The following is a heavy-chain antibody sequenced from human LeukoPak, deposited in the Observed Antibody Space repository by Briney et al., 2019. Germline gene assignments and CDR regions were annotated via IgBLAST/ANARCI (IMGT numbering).Heavy chain of an antibody. CDR3: ARAPVVSCRGAFCYPLDY. D-gene: IGHD2-15*01. J-gene: IGHJ4*01. CDR1: GFTFSVYS. V-gene: IGHV3-23*01. CDR2: IGASDGYT. Sequence: QAGGSLRLSCVVSGFTFSVYSMNWVRQAPGKGLEWVSAIGASDGYTYHADSVKGRFTMSRDISRNTVYLQMNSLRVDDTAVYFCARAPVVSCRGAFCYPLDYWGHGILITVSS.